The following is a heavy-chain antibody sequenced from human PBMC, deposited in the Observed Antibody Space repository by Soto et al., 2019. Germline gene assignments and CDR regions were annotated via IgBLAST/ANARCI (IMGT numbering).Heavy chain of an antibody. CDR3: ARDQASSSWAYYYYYYGMDV. CDR2: IWYDGSNK. J-gene: IGHJ6*02. D-gene: IGHD6-13*01. Sequence: GGSLRLSCAASGFTFSSYSMHWVRQAPGKGLEWVAVIWYDGSNKYYADSVKGRFTISRDNSKNTLYLQMNSLRAEDTAVYYCARDQASSSWAYYYYYYGMDVWGQGTTVTVSS. CDR1: GFTFSSYS. V-gene: IGHV3-33*01.